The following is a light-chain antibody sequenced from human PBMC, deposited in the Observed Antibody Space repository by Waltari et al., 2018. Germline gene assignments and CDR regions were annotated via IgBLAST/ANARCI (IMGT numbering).Light chain of an antibody. CDR3: QQYVTLPLT. J-gene: IGKJ4*01. Sequence: DIHMTQSPPSLSASVGDRVTITCRASQDISTFLNWYQQKPGKAPTLLIYYTDRLETGVPSRFSGSGSATEFTLTISSLQPDDFATYYCQQYVTLPLTFGGGTKVEVK. V-gene: IGKV1-39*01. CDR1: QDISTF. CDR2: YTD.